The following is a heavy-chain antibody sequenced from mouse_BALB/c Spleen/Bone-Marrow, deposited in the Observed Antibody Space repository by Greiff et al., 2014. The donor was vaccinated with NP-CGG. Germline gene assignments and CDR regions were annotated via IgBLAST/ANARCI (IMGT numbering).Heavy chain of an antibody. Sequence: VQLQQSGAELVRPGTSVKVSCKASGYAFTNYLIEWEKQRPGQGLEWIGVINPGSGSSNYNENFKGKATLTADRSSSTAYMLLSSLTSDDSAVYFCARSRGYDVGPFAFWGQGTLVTVSA. V-gene: IGHV1-54*01. CDR3: ARSRGYDVGPFAF. CDR1: GYAFTNYL. J-gene: IGHJ3*01. CDR2: INPGSGSS. D-gene: IGHD2-2*01.